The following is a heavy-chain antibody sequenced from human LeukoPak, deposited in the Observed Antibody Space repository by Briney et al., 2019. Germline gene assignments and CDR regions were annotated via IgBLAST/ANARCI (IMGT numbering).Heavy chain of an antibody. CDR1: GGSISSYY. D-gene: IGHD2-21*02. J-gene: IGHJ5*02. CDR3: ARGVVVTGWFDP. Sequence: SETLSLTCTVSGGSISSYYWSWIRQPPGKGLEWIGYIYYSGSTNCNPSLKSRVTISVDTSKNQFSLKLSSVTAADTAVYYCARGVVVTGWFDPWGQGTLVTVSS. V-gene: IGHV4-59*01. CDR2: IYYSGST.